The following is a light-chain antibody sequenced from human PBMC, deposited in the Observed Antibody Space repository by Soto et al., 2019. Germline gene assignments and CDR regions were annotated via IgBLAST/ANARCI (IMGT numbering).Light chain of an antibody. CDR2: AVS. CDR1: QTISTY. J-gene: IGKJ1*01. Sequence: DIQMTQSPSSLSASVGDRVTITCRASQTISTYLNWYQQKPGKAPKILIYAVSTLQTGVPSRFSGSGSGTDFTLTISSLQPEDFATYYCQQSYSTPPTFGQGTKVEI. CDR3: QQSYSTPPT. V-gene: IGKV1-39*01.